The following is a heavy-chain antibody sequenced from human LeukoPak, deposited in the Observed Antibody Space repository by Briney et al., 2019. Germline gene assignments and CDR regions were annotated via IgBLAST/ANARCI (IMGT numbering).Heavy chain of an antibody. Sequence: ASVKVSCKASGYTFTGYYMHWVRQAPGQGLEWMGWINPNSGGTNYAQKFQGRVSMTRDTSISTAYMELSSLRSEDTAVYYCSRAPGGNYYYYYMDVWGKGTTVTVSS. CDR2: INPNSGGT. CDR1: GYTFTGYY. V-gene: IGHV1-2*02. J-gene: IGHJ6*03. D-gene: IGHD1-14*01. CDR3: SRAPGGNYYYYYMDV.